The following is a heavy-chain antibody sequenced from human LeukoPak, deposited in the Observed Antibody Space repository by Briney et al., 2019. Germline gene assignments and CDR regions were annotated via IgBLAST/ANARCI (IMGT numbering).Heavy chain of an antibody. CDR1: GGFISSDY. CDR3: ARDYGGNSGGGYYFDY. CDR2: VYYSGST. V-gene: IGHV4-59*01. J-gene: IGHJ4*02. D-gene: IGHD4-23*01. Sequence: SETLSLTCTVSGGFISSDYWSWIRQPPGKGLEWIGYVYYSGSTNYNPSLKSRVTISVDTSKKQFSLKLSSVTAADTAVYYCARDYGGNSGGGYYFDYWGQGTLVTVSS.